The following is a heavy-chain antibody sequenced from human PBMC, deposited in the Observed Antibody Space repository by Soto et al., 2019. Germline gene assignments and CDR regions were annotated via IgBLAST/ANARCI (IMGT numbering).Heavy chain of an antibody. CDR1: GFTFSNYG. D-gene: IGHD6-19*01. V-gene: IGHV3-30*18. J-gene: IGHJ6*02. Sequence: GGSLRLSCAVSGFTFSNYGMHWVRQTPGKGLEWVATISYDGSNEYYADSVKGRSTISRDNSKGTLYLQMDSLRVEDTAVYYCAKRVRSGWFRFYQGVDAWGQGTAVTVSS. CDR2: ISYDGSNE. CDR3: AKRVRSGWFRFYQGVDA.